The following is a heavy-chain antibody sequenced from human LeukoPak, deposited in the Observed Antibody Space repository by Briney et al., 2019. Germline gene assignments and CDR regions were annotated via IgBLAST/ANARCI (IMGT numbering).Heavy chain of an antibody. Sequence: GGSLRLSCAASGFTFSSYAMSWVRQAPGKGLEWVSAISGSGGSTYYADSVKGRFTISRDNPKNTLYLQMNSLRAEDTAVYYCATGSGMLGPTQFDYWGQGTLVTVSS. D-gene: IGHD3-10*01. J-gene: IGHJ4*02. CDR2: ISGSGGST. CDR1: GFTFSSYA. CDR3: ATGSGMLGPTQFDY. V-gene: IGHV3-23*01.